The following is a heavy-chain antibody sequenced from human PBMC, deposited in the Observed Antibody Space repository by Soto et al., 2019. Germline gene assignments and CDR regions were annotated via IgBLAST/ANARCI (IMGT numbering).Heavy chain of an antibody. CDR1: GYTLTELS. CDR3: ATEGLRLGELSAIDY. V-gene: IGHV1-24*01. CDR2: FDPEDGET. Sequence: GASVKVSCKVSGYTLTELSMHWVRQAPGKGLEWMGGFDPEDGETIYAQKFQGRVTMTEDTSTDTAYMELSSLRSEDTAVYYCATEGLRLGELSAIDYWGQGTLVTVSS. J-gene: IGHJ4*02. D-gene: IGHD3-16*02.